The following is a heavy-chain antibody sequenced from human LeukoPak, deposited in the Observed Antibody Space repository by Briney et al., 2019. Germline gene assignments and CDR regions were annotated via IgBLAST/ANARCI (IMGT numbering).Heavy chain of an antibody. CDR2: INPHSGGT. CDR1: GYTFTGYY. J-gene: IGHJ4*02. Sequence: ASVKVSCKASGYTFTGYYIHWVRQAPGQGLEWMGWINPHSGGTGYAQNFQGRVTMTRDTSIRTAYMDLSSLRSDDTAFYYCARDSNYYGSGSYYNSDSWGQGTLVTVSS. CDR3: ARDSNYYGSGSYYNSDS. D-gene: IGHD3-10*01. V-gene: IGHV1-2*02.